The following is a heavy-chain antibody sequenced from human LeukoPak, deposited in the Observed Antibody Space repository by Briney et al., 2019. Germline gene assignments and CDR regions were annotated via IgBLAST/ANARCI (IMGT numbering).Heavy chain of an antibody. D-gene: IGHD2-2*01. V-gene: IGHV1-18*01. CDR1: GYTFTSYG. Sequence: ASVKVSCKASGYTFTSYGISWVRQAPGQGLEWMGWISAYNGNTNYAQKLQGRVTMTTDTSTSTAYMELRSLRSDDTAVYYCARLRLYCSSTSCYPDYWGQGTLVTVSS. CDR3: ARLRLYCSSTSCYPDY. CDR2: ISAYNGNT. J-gene: IGHJ4*02.